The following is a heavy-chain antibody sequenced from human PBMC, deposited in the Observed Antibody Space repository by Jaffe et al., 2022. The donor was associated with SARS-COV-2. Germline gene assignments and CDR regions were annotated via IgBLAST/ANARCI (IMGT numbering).Heavy chain of an antibody. CDR2: INPNSGNT. J-gene: IGHJ6*03. Sequence: QVQLVQSGAEVQKPGASVKISCKASGYTFTNYDVNWVRQAPGQGLEWMAWINPNSGNTGYARKFRGRVTVTRSTSTGTVYLELRSLTSEDTAVYYCARGHRKLLEDFYYMDVWGKGTAVTVSS. CDR1: GYTFTNYD. CDR3: ARGHRKLLEDFYYMDV. V-gene: IGHV1-8*01. D-gene: IGHD3-10*01.